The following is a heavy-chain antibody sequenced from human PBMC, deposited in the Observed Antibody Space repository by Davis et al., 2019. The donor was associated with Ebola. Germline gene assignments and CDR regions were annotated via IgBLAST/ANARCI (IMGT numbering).Heavy chain of an antibody. CDR3: ARDGLDYYGLDV. CDR2: INPSAGYT. CDR1: GYTFTNYY. V-gene: IGHV1-46*01. D-gene: IGHD6-6*01. Sequence: ASVKVSCKAFGYTFTNYYVHWVRQAPGQGLEWMGVINPSAGYTNYAQKFQGRVTITRDTSTSTVYMEVTRLRSDDTAVHYCARDGLDYYGLDVWGQGTAVTVSS. J-gene: IGHJ6*02.